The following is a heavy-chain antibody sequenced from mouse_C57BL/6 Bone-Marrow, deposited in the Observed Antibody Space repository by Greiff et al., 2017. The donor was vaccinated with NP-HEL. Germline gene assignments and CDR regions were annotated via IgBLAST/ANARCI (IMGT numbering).Heavy chain of an antibody. Sequence: EVQLQQSGPELVKPGASVKISCKASGYTFTDYYMNWVKQSHGKSLEWIGDINPNNGGTSYNQKFKGKATLTVDKSSSTAYMELRSLTSEDSAVYYCARSDGGILVRFGDFDYWGQGTTLTVSS. CDR2: INPNNGGT. V-gene: IGHV1-26*01. D-gene: IGHD1-1*01. CDR1: GYTFTDYY. CDR3: ARSDGGILVRFGDFDY. J-gene: IGHJ2*01.